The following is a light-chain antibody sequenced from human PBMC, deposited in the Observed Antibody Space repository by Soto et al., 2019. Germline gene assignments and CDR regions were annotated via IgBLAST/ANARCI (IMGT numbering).Light chain of an antibody. V-gene: IGKV1-5*01. J-gene: IGKJ1*01. CDR2: DAT. CDR1: QLVNSW. CDR3: QQYNSYWT. Sequence: DVPMTQSPSTLSASVGDRVTITCRASQLVNSWLAWYQQKPGRAPKLLIYDATSLESVVPSRFSGSRSGTEFTLTISSLQPDDSATYYCQQYNSYWTFGQGTRVEIK.